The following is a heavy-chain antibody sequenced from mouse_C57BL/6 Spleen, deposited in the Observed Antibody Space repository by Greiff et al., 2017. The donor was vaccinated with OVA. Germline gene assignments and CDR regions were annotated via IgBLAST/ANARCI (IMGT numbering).Heavy chain of an antibody. J-gene: IGHJ2*01. CDR3: ARRGGEGKSYFDY. D-gene: IGHD1-3*01. V-gene: IGHV1-50*01. Sequence: QVQLQQPGAELVKPGASVKLSCKASGYTFTSSWMQWVKQRPGRGLAWIGEIDPSDGDTTYNQKFKGKATLTVDTSSRTAYLQLSSLTSEDSAVYYCARRGGEGKSYFDYWGQGTTLTVSS. CDR2: IDPSDGDT. CDR1: GYTFTSSW.